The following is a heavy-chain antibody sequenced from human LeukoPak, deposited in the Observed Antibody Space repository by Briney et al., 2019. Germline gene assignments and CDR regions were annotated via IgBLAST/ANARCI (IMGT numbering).Heavy chain of an antibody. Sequence: SETLSLTCTVSGGSISSSSYYWGWIRPPPGKGLEWIGSIYYSGSTYYNPSLKSRVTISVDTSKNQFSLKLSSVTAADTAVYYCASTWHRYFDYWGQGTLVTVSS. CDR3: ASTWHRYFDY. V-gene: IGHV4-39*01. CDR2: IYYSGST. CDR1: GGSISSSSYY. J-gene: IGHJ4*02.